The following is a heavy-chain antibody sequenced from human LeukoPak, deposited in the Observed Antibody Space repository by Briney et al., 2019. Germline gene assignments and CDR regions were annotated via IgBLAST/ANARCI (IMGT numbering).Heavy chain of an antibody. Sequence: SETLSLTCTVSGGSVSSASYYWSWIRQPPGKGLEWIAYIYYSGSTNYNPSLKNRVTISVDTSKNQFSLKLSSVTAADTAVYYCARTELELRRDGCNFPLPYFDYWGQGTPVTVSS. J-gene: IGHJ4*02. CDR3: ARTELELRRDGCNFPLPYFDY. D-gene: IGHD5-24*01. V-gene: IGHV4-61*01. CDR1: GGSVSSASYY. CDR2: IYYSGST.